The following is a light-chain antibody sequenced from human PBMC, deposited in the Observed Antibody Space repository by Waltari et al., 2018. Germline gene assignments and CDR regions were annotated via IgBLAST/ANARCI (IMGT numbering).Light chain of an antibody. V-gene: IGKV3-20*01. CDR2: GAS. Sequence: EIELTQFPGTLSLSPGEKATLSSRTSQSVTTTFLAWYRQKPGQAPRLLIYGASSRATGIPDRFSGSGSGTEFTLTISRLDPEDFGVYYCQQFATSPLTFGGGTKLEIK. CDR3: QQFATSPLT. J-gene: IGKJ4*01. CDR1: QSVTTTF.